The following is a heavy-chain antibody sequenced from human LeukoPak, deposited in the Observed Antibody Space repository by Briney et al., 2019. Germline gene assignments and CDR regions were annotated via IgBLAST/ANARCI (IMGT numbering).Heavy chain of an antibody. CDR2: IIPIFGTA. CDR3: AREWIAARGHYYGMDV. D-gene: IGHD6-6*01. Sequence: SVKVSCKASGGTFSSYAISWVRQAPGQGLEWMGGIIPIFGTANYAQKFQGRVTMTRNTSISTAYMELSSLRSEDTAVYYCAREWIAARGHYYGMDVWGQGTTVTVSS. CDR1: GGTFSSYA. J-gene: IGHJ6*02. V-gene: IGHV1-69*05.